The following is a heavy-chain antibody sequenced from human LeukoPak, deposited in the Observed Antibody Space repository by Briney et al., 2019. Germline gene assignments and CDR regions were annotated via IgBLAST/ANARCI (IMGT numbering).Heavy chain of an antibody. D-gene: IGHD1-26*01. CDR1: GFTVSSIY. CDR2: VSANGAAT. V-gene: IGHV3-23*01. CDR3: ARFPIYSGSYFDS. J-gene: IGHJ4*03. Sequence: GGSLRLSCAVSGFTVSSIYMSWVRQAPGKGLEWVSAVSANGAATYYTDSVKGRFTISRDNSKSTLYLQVNSLRAEDAAIYYCARFPIYSGSYFDSWGQGTLVTVSS.